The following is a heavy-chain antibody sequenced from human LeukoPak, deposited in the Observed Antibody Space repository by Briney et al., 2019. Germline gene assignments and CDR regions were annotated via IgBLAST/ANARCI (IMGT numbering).Heavy chain of an antibody. J-gene: IGHJ5*02. D-gene: IGHD3-22*01. CDR3: ARESGDYDSSDRFDP. CDR1: GGSISSYY. CDR2: IYYSGST. Sequence: PSETLSLTCTVSGGSISSYYWSWIRQPPGKGLEWIGYIYYSGSTNYNPSLKSRVTISVDTSKNQFSLKLSSVTAADTAVYYCARESGDYDSSDRFDPWGQGTLVTVSS. V-gene: IGHV4-59*01.